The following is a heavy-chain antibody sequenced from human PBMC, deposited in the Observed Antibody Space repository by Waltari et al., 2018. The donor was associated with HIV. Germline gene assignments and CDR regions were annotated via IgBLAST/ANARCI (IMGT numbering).Heavy chain of an antibody. D-gene: IGHD3-22*01. CDR1: GFTFSSYS. V-gene: IGHV3-48*02. CDR3: ARDYAGSYDSRSLGTEFGY. J-gene: IGHJ4*02. CDR2: ISSSSSTI. Sequence: EVQLVESGGGLVQPGGSLRLSCAASGFTFSSYSMNWVRQAPGKGLEWVSYISSSSSTIYYADSVKGRFTISRDNAKNSLYLQMNSLRDEDTAVYYCARDYAGSYDSRSLGTEFGYWGQGTLVTVSS.